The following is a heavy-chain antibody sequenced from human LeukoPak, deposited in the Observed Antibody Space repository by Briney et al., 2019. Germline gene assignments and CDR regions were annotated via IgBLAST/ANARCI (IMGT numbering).Heavy chain of an antibody. CDR2: ISAYNGNT. CDR3: ARDNIAVAGADY. J-gene: IGHJ4*02. D-gene: IGHD6-19*01. V-gene: IGHV1-18*04. CDR1: GYTFTSYY. Sequence: ASVKVSCKASGYTFTSYYMHWVRQAAGQGLEWMGWISAYNGNTNYAQKLQGRVTMTTDTSTRTAYMELRSLRSDDTAAYYCARDNIAVAGADYWGQGTLVTVSS.